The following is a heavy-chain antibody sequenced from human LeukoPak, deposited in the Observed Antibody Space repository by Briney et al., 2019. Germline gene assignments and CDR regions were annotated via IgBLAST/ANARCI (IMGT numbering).Heavy chain of an antibody. CDR3: ARLRRVGATPDAFDI. D-gene: IGHD1-26*01. J-gene: IGHJ3*02. V-gene: IGHV5-51*01. Sequence: GESLKISCKGSGYSFTSYWIGWVRQMPGKGLEWRGIIYPGDSDTRYSPSFQGQVTISADKSISTAYLQWSSLKASDTAMYYCARLRRVGATPDAFDIWGQGTMVTVSS. CDR1: GYSFTSYW. CDR2: IYPGDSDT.